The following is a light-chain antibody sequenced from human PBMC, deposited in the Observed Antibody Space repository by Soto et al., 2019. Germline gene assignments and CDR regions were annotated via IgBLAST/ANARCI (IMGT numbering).Light chain of an antibody. CDR2: GAS. CDR3: QQYYDWPIT. CDR1: QSVSSN. Sequence: EIVMTQSPATLSVSPGERATLSCRTSQSVSSNLAWYQQKPGQAPRLLIYGASTRATGIPARFSGSGSGTDFTLIISSLQSEDFAVYYCQQYYDWPITFGQGTRLDIK. J-gene: IGKJ5*01. V-gene: IGKV3-15*01.